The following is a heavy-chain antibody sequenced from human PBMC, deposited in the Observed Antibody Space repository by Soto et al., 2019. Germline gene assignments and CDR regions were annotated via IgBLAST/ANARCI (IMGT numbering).Heavy chain of an antibody. CDR1: GYSFTSYW. CDR3: ARHKMTTLEYERPEPSYSADV. Sequence: PGESLKISCKGSGYSFTSYWIGWVHQMPGKGLEWMGIIYPGDSDTRYSPSFQGQVTISADKSISTAYLQWSSLKASDTAMYYCARHKMTTLEYERPEPSYSADVWGKGPTVTLSS. J-gene: IGHJ6*04. V-gene: IGHV5-51*07. D-gene: IGHD1-1*01. CDR2: IYPGDSDT.